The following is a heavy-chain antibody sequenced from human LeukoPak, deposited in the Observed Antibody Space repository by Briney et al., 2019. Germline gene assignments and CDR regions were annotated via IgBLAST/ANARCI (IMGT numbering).Heavy chain of an antibody. J-gene: IGHJ4*02. CDR2: IYPGDSDT. D-gene: IGHD3-16*02. CDR1: GYSFTSYW. Sequence: GESLKISCKGSGYSFTSYWIGWVRQMPGKGLEWMGIIYPGDSDTRYSPSFQGQVTISADRSISTAYLQWSSLKASDTAMYYCARHVSVWGSYRDYWGQGTLVTGSS. V-gene: IGHV5-51*01. CDR3: ARHVSVWGSYRDY.